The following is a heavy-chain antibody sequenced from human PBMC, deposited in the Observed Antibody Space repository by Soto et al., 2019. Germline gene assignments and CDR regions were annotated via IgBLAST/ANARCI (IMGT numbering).Heavy chain of an antibody. V-gene: IGHV3-53*01. D-gene: IGHD2-2*01. CDR3: ARSPQLSLLGTFGY. CDR1: GFTVSSNY. Sequence: ESGGGLIQPGGSLRLSCAASGFTVSSNYMSWVRQAPGKGLEWVSVIYSGGSTYYADSVKGRFTISRDNSKNTLYLQMNSLRAEDTAVYYCARSPQLSLLGTFGYWGQGTLVTVSS. CDR2: IYSGGST. J-gene: IGHJ4*02.